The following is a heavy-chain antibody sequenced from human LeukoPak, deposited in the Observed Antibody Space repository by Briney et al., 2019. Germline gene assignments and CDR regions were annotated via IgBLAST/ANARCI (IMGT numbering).Heavy chain of an antibody. J-gene: IGHJ4*02. CDR3: ARAPIVVVPAAMSFDY. V-gene: IGHV4-30-4*07. CDR1: GGSISSGGYS. D-gene: IGHD2-2*01. Sequence: SETLSLTCAVSGGSISSGGYSWSWIRQPPGKGLEWTGYIYYSGSTYYNPSLKSRVTISVDTSKNQFSLKLSSVTAADTAVYYCARAPIVVVPAAMSFDYWGQGTLVTVSS. CDR2: IYYSGST.